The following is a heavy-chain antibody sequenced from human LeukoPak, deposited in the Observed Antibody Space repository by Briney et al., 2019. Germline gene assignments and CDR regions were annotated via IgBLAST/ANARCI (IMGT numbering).Heavy chain of an antibody. CDR3: AREITMVRGVDY. Sequence: PSETLSLTCTVSGGSISNFYWSWIRQPPGKGLEWIGYIYHNAITSYNPSLGSRVTISVDTSKNQFSLKLSSVTAADTAVYYCAREITMVRGVDYWGQGTLVTVSS. CDR1: GGSISNFY. J-gene: IGHJ4*02. D-gene: IGHD3-10*01. V-gene: IGHV4-59*12. CDR2: IYHNAIT.